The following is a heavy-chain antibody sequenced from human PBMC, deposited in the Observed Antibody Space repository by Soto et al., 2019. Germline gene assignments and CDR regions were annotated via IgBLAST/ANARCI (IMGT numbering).Heavy chain of an antibody. CDR1: GFTFSSYA. J-gene: IGHJ4*02. Sequence: GGSLRLSCAASGFTFSSYAMHWVRQAPGKGLEYVSAISSNGGSTYYADSVKGRFTISRDNSKNTLYLQMGSLRAEDMAVYYCARHSCSGGSCPLDYWGQGTLVTVSS. CDR2: ISSNGGST. V-gene: IGHV3-64*02. CDR3: ARHSCSGGSCPLDY. D-gene: IGHD2-15*01.